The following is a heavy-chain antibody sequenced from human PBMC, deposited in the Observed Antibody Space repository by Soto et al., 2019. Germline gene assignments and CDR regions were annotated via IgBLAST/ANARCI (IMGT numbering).Heavy chain of an antibody. Sequence: EEQLVESGGAVVQPGGSLRLSCEASGFTFGSYTMHWVRQAPGKGLEWVSLISWNGGSSFYADSVKGRFTISRDNSRGSLYLQMNSLRPEDSAFYYCAKNIGAHGSGGGDVWGHGTTVTVSS. D-gene: IGHD3-10*01. V-gene: IGHV3-43*01. CDR2: ISWNGGSS. J-gene: IGHJ6*02. CDR3: AKNIGAHGSGGGDV. CDR1: GFTFGSYT.